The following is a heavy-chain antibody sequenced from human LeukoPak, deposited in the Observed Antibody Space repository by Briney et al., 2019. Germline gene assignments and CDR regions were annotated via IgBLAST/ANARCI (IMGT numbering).Heavy chain of an antibody. CDR2: INHSGST. CDR3: ARGRSLILTGYFPFDY. V-gene: IGHV4-34*01. D-gene: IGHD3-9*01. J-gene: IGHJ4*02. Sequence: SETLSLTCAVYGGSFSGYYWGWIRQPPGKGLEWIGEINHSGSTNYNPSLKSRVTISVDTSKNQFSLKLSSVTAADTAVYYCARGRSLILTGYFPFDYWGQGTLVTVSS. CDR1: GGSFSGYY.